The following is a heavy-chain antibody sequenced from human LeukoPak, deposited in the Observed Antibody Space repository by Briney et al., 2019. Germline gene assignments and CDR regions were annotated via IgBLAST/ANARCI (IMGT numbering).Heavy chain of an antibody. CDR2: ISYDGSNK. CDR3: ARETSINAFDI. Sequence: GGSLRLSCAASGFTFSSYAMHWVRQAPGKGLEWVAVISYDGSNKYYADSVKGRFTISRDNSKNTLYLQMNSLRAEDTAVYYCARETSINAFDIWGQGTMVTVSS. CDR1: GFTFSSYA. J-gene: IGHJ3*02. V-gene: IGHV3-30-3*01. D-gene: IGHD2/OR15-2a*01.